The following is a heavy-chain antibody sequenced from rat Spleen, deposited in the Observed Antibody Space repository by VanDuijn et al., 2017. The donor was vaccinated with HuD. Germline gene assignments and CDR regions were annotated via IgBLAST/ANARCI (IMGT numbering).Heavy chain of an antibody. Sequence: ASISTGGGNTYYRDSVKGRFTISRDNAKSSLYLQMDSLRSGDTAIYYCAHYEWGQGVMVTVSS. J-gene: IGHJ2*01. CDR3: AHYE. V-gene: IGHV5-25*01. D-gene: IGHD1-12*01. CDR2: ISTGGGNT.